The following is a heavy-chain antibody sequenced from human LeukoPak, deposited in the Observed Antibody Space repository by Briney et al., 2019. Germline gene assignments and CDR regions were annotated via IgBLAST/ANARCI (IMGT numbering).Heavy chain of an antibody. Sequence: PSETLSLTCTVSGGSISSYYWSWIRQPPGKGLEWIGYIYYSGSINYNPSLKSRVTISVDTSKNQFSLKLSSVTAADTAVYYCAREDGYNPYFDYWGQGTLVTVSS. CDR3: AREDGYNPYFDY. V-gene: IGHV4-59*01. D-gene: IGHD5-24*01. J-gene: IGHJ4*02. CDR2: IYYSGSI. CDR1: GGSISSYY.